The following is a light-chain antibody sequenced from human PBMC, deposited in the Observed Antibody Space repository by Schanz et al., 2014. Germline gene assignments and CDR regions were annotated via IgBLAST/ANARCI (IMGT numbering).Light chain of an antibody. CDR3: SSYAGSNIVI. J-gene: IGLJ2*01. Sequence: QSALTQPPSASGSLGQSVTISCTGTSSDVGYYNYVSWYQQHPGTAPKLMIYEVSQRPSGVPDSFSGSKSANTASLTVSGLQAEDEDDYYCSSYAGSNIVILGGGTKLTVL. V-gene: IGLV2-8*01. CDR2: EVS. CDR1: SSDVGYYNY.